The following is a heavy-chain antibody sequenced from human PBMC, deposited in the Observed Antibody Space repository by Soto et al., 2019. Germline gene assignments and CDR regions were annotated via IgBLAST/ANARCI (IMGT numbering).Heavy chain of an antibody. CDR3: ARIRATDYEIDY. D-gene: IGHD3-22*01. J-gene: IGHJ4*02. Sequence: EVHLEESGGDLVQPGGSLRLSCSASGFIFGFYWMTWVRQAPGKGLEWVANIERHGNDKHYVDSVTGRFTISRDNAQNSLFLQMNNLRAEDTAVYFCARIRATDYEIDYWGQGTLVTVSS. CDR1: GFIFGFYW. V-gene: IGHV3-7*03. CDR2: IERHGNDK.